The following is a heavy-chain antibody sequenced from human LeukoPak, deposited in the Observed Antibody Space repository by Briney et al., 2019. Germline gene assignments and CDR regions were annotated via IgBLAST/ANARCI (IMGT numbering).Heavy chain of an antibody. D-gene: IGHD2-2*01. CDR3: ARGASVLGKYYMDV. CDR1: GYTFTSYD. CDR2: MNPNSGNT. Sequence: GASVKVPCKASGYTFTSYDINWVRQASGQGLEWMGWMNPNSGNTGYAQKFQGRVTMTRNTSISTAYMDLYILRSEDTAVYYCARGASVLGKYYMDVWGKGTTVTVSS. V-gene: IGHV1-8*01. J-gene: IGHJ6*03.